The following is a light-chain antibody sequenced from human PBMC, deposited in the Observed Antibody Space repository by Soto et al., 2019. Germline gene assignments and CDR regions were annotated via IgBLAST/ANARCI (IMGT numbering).Light chain of an antibody. J-gene: IGLJ1*01. CDR3: SSYAGSNSYV. Sequence: QSALTQPPSASGSPGQSVTISCTGTSSDVGAYKYVSWYQQYPGKAPKVIIYEVSKRPSGVPDRFSGSKSDNTASLSVSGLQAEDEADYYCSSYAGSNSYVFGTGTKLTVL. CDR2: EVS. V-gene: IGLV2-8*01. CDR1: SSDVGAYKY.